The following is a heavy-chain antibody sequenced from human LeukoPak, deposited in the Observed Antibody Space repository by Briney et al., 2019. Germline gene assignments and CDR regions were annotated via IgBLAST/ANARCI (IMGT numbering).Heavy chain of an antibody. J-gene: IGHJ5*02. D-gene: IGHD3-22*01. V-gene: IGHV4-4*02. CDR3: ARNAEERYYYDSSGTPWFDP. Sequence: PSETLSLTCAVSGGSISSSNWWSWVRQPPGKGLEWIGEIYHSGSTNYNPSLKSRVTISVDKSKNQFSLKLSSVTAADTAVYYCARNAEERYYYDSSGTPWFDPWGQGTLVTVSS. CDR1: GGSISSSNW. CDR2: IYHSGST.